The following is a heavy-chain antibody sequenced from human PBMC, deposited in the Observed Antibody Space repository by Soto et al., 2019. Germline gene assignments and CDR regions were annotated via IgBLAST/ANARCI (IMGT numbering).Heavy chain of an antibody. Sequence: GGSLRLSCAASGFTVSSNYMSWVRQAPGKGLEWISAISDSGGTTYYADSVNGRFTISRDNSKNTLYLQMNSLRAEDTAVYYCAKDDDCSGGSCYSPDAFDIWGQGTMVTVSS. CDR2: ISDSGGTT. D-gene: IGHD2-15*01. CDR1: GFTVSSNY. J-gene: IGHJ3*02. V-gene: IGHV3-23*01. CDR3: AKDDDCSGGSCYSPDAFDI.